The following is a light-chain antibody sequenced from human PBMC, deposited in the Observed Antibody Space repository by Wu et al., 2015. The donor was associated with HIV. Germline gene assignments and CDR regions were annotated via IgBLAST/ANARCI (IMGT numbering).Light chain of an antibody. V-gene: IGKV1-9*01. CDR3: QQYNSYSPT. Sequence: IQLTQSPSSLSASVGDRVTITCRASQDIRGYLAWYQQKPGKAPKLLIYGASTLQSGVPSRFSGSGSETDFTLTISSLQPEDFATYYCQQYNSYSPTFGQGTKVEIK. CDR1: QDIRGY. CDR2: GAS. J-gene: IGKJ1*01.